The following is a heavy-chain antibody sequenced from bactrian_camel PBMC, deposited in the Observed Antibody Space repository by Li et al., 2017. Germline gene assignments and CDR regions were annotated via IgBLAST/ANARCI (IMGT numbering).Heavy chain of an antibody. J-gene: IGHJ4*01. Sequence: VQLVESGGGSVQTGGSLRLSCVASESVLSKGCVAWVRQAPGKEREAIASIHTQTGYTVYDLAVKDRFTISRDTTKTTVYLNMDSLQPVDSAMYYCALSFVTSDCPHIRQSLYHYWGQGTQVTVS. CDR3: ALSFVTSDCPHIRQSLYHY. CDR1: ESVLSKGC. CDR2: IHTQTGYT. V-gene: IGHV3S35*01.